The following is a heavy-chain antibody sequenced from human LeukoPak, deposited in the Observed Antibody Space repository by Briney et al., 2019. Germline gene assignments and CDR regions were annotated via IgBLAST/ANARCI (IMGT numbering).Heavy chain of an antibody. J-gene: IGHJ3*02. CDR1: GGSFSGYY. V-gene: IGHV4-34*01. Sequence: PSETLSLTCAVYGGSFSGYYWSWIRQPPGKGLEWIGEINHSGSTNYNPSLKSRVTISVDTSKNQFSLKLSSVTAADTAVYYCAREETTVVAGSKLDAFDIWGQGTMVTVSS. D-gene: IGHD4-23*01. CDR3: AREETTVVAGSKLDAFDI. CDR2: INHSGST.